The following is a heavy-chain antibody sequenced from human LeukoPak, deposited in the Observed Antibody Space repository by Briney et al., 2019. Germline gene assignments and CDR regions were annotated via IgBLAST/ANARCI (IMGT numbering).Heavy chain of an antibody. D-gene: IGHD3-3*01. CDR3: ARSITIFGVVRVDAFDI. CDR2: INHSGSTS. J-gene: IGHJ3*02. V-gene: IGHV4-34*01. CDR1: GESFSGYF. Sequence: SETLSLTCAVYGESFSGYFWNWIRQPPGKGLEWIGEINHSGSTSNHNPSLKSRVTMSVDTSKNQFSLRLNSVTAADTAMYFCARSITIFGVVRVDAFDIWGQGTMVTVSS.